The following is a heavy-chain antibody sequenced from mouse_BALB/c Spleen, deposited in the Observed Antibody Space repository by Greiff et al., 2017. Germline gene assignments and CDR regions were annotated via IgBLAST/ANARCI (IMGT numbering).Heavy chain of an antibody. CDR1: GYTFTDYW. Sequence: VQLQQPGAELVMPGASVKMSCKASGYTFTDYWMHWVKQRPGQGLEWIGAIDTSDSYTSYNQKFKGKATLTVDESSSTAYMQLSSLTSEDSAVYYCARSGYDGFAYWGQGTLVTVSA. D-gene: IGHD2-14*01. V-gene: IGHV1-69*01. CDR2: IDTSDSYT. J-gene: IGHJ3*01. CDR3: ARSGYDGFAY.